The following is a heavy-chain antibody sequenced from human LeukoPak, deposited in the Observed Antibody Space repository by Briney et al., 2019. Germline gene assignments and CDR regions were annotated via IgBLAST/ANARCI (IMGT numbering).Heavy chain of an antibody. D-gene: IGHD6-19*01. J-gene: IGHJ4*02. V-gene: IGHV4-38-2*02. CDR3: ARVAYSSGWCIDY. Sequence: SETLSLTCTVSGYSISSGYYWGWIRQPPGKGLEWIGSIYHSGSTYYNPSLKSRVTISVDTSKNQFSLKLSSVTAADTAVYYCARVAYSSGWCIDYWGQGTLVTVSS. CDR2: IYHSGST. CDR1: GYSISSGYY.